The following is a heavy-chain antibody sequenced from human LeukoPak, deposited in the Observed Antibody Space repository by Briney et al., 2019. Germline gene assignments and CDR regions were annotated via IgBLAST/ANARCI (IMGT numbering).Heavy chain of an antibody. Sequence: GGSLRLSCAASGFTFSSYAMSWVRQAPGKGLEWVSAISGSGGSTYYADSVKGRFTLSRDNSKNTLYLQMNSLRAEDTAVYYSAKDWARYCSGGSCIRSSYFDYWGQGTLVTVSS. V-gene: IGHV3-23*01. J-gene: IGHJ4*02. D-gene: IGHD2-15*01. CDR1: GFTFSSYA. CDR2: ISGSGGST. CDR3: AKDWARYCSGGSCIRSSYFDY.